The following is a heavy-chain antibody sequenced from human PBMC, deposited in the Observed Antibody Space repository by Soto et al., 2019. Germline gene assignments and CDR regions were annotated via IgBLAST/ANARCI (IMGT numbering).Heavy chain of an antibody. Sequence: SETLSLTCTVSGGSISNYYWTWIRQPPGKGLQWIGYIYYSGTTNYNPSLKSRVTISVDTSKNQFSLKLSSVTAADTAVYYCARAYGGYADYWGQGALVTVSS. V-gene: IGHV4-59*01. CDR1: GGSISNYY. CDR3: ARAYGGYADY. J-gene: IGHJ4*02. D-gene: IGHD5-12*01. CDR2: IYYSGTT.